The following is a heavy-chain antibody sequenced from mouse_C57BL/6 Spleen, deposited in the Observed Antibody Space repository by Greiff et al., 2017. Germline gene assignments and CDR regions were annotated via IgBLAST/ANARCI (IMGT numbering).Heavy chain of an antibody. D-gene: IGHD1-1*01. CDR3: ARKGEVARYFDV. CDR2: INPNNGGT. V-gene: IGHV1-26*01. Sequence: VQLQQSGPELVKPGASVKISCKASGYTFTDYYMNWVKQSHGKSLEWIGDINPNNGGTSYNQKFKGKATLTVDKSSSTAYMELRSLTSEDSAVYYCARKGEVARYFDVWGTGTTVTVSS. J-gene: IGHJ1*03. CDR1: GYTFTDYY.